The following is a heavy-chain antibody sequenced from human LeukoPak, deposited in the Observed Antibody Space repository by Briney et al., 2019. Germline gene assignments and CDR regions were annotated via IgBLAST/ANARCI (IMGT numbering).Heavy chain of an antibody. Sequence: GASVKVSCKASGYTFTSYYMHWVRQAPGQGREWMGIINPSGGSTSYAQRFQGRVTMTRDTSTSTVYMELSSLGSEDKAVYYCARTELHDICDYWGQGTLVTVYS. CDR1: GYTFTSYY. CDR2: INPSGGST. CDR3: ARTELHDICDY. D-gene: IGHD3-9*01. V-gene: IGHV1-46*03. J-gene: IGHJ4*02.